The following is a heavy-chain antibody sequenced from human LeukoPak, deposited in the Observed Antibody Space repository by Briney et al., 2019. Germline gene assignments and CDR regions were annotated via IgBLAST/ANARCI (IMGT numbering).Heavy chain of an antibody. D-gene: IGHD2-2*01. Sequence: GGSLRLSCAASGFTFSSYAMSWVRQAPGKGLEWVSAISGSGGSTNYADSVKGRFTISRDNSKNTLYLQMNSLRAEDTAVYYCAKAGGGLGYCSSTSCAHGDYWGQGTLVTVSS. CDR3: AKAGGGLGYCSSTSCAHGDY. V-gene: IGHV3-23*01. J-gene: IGHJ4*02. CDR2: ISGSGGST. CDR1: GFTFSSYA.